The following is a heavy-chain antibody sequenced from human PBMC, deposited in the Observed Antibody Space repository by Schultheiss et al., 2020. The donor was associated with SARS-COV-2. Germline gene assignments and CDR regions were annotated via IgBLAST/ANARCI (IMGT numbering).Heavy chain of an antibody. CDR2: ISYDGSNK. Sequence: GGSLRLSCAASGFTFSSYGMHWVRQAPGKGLEWVAVISYDGSNKYYADSVKGRFTISRDNSKNTLYLQMSSLRAEDTAVYYCARRPFKSSIAALDYWGQGTLVTVSS. CDR1: GFTFSSYG. D-gene: IGHD6-6*01. J-gene: IGHJ4*02. CDR3: ARRPFKSSIAALDY. V-gene: IGHV3-30*03.